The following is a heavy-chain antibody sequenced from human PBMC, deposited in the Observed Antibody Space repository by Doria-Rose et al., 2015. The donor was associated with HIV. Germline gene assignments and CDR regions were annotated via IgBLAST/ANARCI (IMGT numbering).Heavy chain of an antibody. CDR3: ARIKSSRWYHKYYFDF. V-gene: IGHV2-26*01. CDR2: IFSDDEG. Sequence: SGPVLVKPTETLTLTCTVSGVSLSSPGMGVSWIRQPPGKALEWLADIFSDDEGFYTTSLKSRLTISRGTSKSQVVLTMTDMDPVGTATYYCARIKSSRWYHKYYFDFWGQGTLVIVSA. J-gene: IGHJ4*02. D-gene: IGHD6-13*01. CDR1: GVSLSSPGMG.